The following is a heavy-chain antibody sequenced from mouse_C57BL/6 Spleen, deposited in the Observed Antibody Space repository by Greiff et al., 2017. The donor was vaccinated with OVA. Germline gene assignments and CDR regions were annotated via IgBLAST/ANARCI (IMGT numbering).Heavy chain of an antibody. CDR2: IWSGGST. CDR3: ARGSSSSWFAY. CDR1: GFSLTSYG. J-gene: IGHJ3*01. V-gene: IGHV2-2*01. Sequence: VQLVESGPGLVQPSQSLSITCTVSGFSLTSYGVHWVRQSPGKGLEWLGVIWSGGSTDYNAAFISRLSISKDNSKSQVFFKMNSLQADDTAIYYCARGSSSSWFAYWGQGTLVTVAA. D-gene: IGHD1-1*01.